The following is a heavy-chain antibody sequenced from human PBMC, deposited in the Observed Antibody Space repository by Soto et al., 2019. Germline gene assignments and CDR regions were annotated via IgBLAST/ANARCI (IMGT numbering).Heavy chain of an antibody. Sequence: QVQLVQSGAEVKKPGASVKVSCKASGYTFTSYGISWVRQAPGQGLEWMGWISAYNGNTNYAQKLQGRVTMTTDTSTSTAYMELRSLRSDDTAVYYCARDALALWFGESHFFIRDYYYYMDVWGKGTTVTVSS. D-gene: IGHD3-10*01. CDR3: ARDALALWFGESHFFIRDYYYYMDV. V-gene: IGHV1-18*01. CDR2: ISAYNGNT. CDR1: GYTFTSYG. J-gene: IGHJ6*03.